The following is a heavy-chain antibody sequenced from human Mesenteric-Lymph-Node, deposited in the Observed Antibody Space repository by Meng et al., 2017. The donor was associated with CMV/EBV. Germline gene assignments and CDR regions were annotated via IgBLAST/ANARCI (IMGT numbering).Heavy chain of an antibody. CDR3: ARQWRDNSPYHGLDV. V-gene: IGHV4-39*01. J-gene: IGHJ6*02. D-gene: IGHD1-14*01. CDR2: IYYSGTT. CDR1: GGSISSSSYY. Sequence: GSLRLSCTVSGGSISSSSYYWGWIRQPPGKGLEWIGSIYYSGTTYYNPSLNSRVTISVDTSKNQFSLKLSSVTAADTAVYYCARQWRDNSPYHGLDVWGQGTTVTVSS.